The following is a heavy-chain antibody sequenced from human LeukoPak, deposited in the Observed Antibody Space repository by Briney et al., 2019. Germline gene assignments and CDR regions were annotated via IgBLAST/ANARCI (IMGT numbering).Heavy chain of an antibody. V-gene: IGHV4-34*01. CDR1: GGSFSGYY. CDR2: INHSGST. J-gene: IGHJ6*02. D-gene: IGHD6-13*01. Sequence: SETLSLTCAVYGGSFSGYYWSWIRQPPGKGLEWIGEINHSGSTNYNPSLKSRVTISVDTSKNQFSLKLSSVTAADTAVYYCASVAQPYYYYYYGMDVWGQGTTVTVSS. CDR3: ASVAQPYYYYYYGMDV.